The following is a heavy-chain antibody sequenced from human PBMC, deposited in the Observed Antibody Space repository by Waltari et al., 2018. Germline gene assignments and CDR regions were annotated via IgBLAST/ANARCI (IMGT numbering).Heavy chain of an antibody. Sequence: QVQLVQSGAEVKKPGASVKVSCKASGYTFPSYAMHWVRQAPGQRLEWMGWINAGNGNTKYSQKFQGRVTITRDTSASTAYMELSSLRSEDTAVYYCATLAYCGGDCYSDMSMDVWGQGTTVTVSS. V-gene: IGHV1-3*01. D-gene: IGHD2-21*02. CDR1: GYTFPSYA. CDR3: ATLAYCGGDCYSDMSMDV. CDR2: INAGNGNT. J-gene: IGHJ6*02.